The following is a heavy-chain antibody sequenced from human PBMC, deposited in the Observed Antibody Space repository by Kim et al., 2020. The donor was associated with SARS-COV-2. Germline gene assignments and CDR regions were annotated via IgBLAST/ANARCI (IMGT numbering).Heavy chain of an antibody. CDR1: GGSISSYY. CDR2: IYYSEST. CDR3: ARGVSWSYLFFDY. D-gene: IGHD1-26*01. J-gene: IGHJ4*02. V-gene: IGHV4-59*08. Sequence: SETLSLTCTVSGGSISSYYWSWIRQPPGKGLEWIGYIYYSESTNYNPSLKSRVTISVDTSKNQFSLKLSSVTAADTAVYYCARGVSWSYLFFDYWGQGTLVTVSS.